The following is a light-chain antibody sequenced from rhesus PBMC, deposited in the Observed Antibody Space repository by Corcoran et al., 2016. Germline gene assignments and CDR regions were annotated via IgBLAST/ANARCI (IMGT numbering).Light chain of an antibody. J-gene: IGKJ4*01. CDR1: QGISSY. CDR2: GAP. V-gene: IGKV1-28*03. Sequence: DIQMTQSPSSLSAPVGDTVTITCRASQGISSYINWFQPKPGKAPKLLIYGAPSLESGVPSRFSGSGSGTDFTLTISSLQPEEFAAYYCLPHNSYPLTFGGGAKVEIK. CDR3: LPHNSYPLT.